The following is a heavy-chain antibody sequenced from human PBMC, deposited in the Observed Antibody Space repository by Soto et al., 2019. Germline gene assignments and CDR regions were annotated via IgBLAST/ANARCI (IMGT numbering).Heavy chain of an antibody. J-gene: IGHJ6*02. V-gene: IGHV1-3*01. Sequence: GSVKVSCKASGYAFTSYAMPLVRPAPRQRPEGKGWINAGNGNTKYSQKFQGRVTITRDTSASTAYMELSSLRSEDTAVYYCARSECSGGSCPMVNYYYYGMDFWGQGTTVTVSS. CDR2: INAGNGNT. CDR3: ARSECSGGSCPMVNYYYYGMDF. D-gene: IGHD2-15*01. CDR1: GYAFTSYA.